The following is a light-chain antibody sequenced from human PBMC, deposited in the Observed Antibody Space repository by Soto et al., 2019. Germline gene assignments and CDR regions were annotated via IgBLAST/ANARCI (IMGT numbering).Light chain of an antibody. V-gene: IGKV3-15*01. CDR1: QSVSSN. CDR2: GAS. Sequence: EIVMTQSPATLSVSPGGRATLSCRASQSVSSNLAWYQQKPGQAPRLLIYGASTRATGIPARFSGSGSGTEFTLTISSLQSEDFAVYYCHQFGDSPQTFGQGTTVEV. CDR3: HQFGDSPQT. J-gene: IGKJ1*01.